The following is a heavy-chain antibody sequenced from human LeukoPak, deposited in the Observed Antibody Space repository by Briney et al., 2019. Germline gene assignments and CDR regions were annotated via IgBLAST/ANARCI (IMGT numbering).Heavy chain of an antibody. CDR2: IYYSGST. V-gene: IGHV4-59*01. J-gene: IGHJ4*02. Sequence: SETLSLTCTVSGGSISSYYWSWIRQPPGKGLEWIGYIYYSGSTNYNPSLKSRVTISVDTSKNQFSLKLSSVTAADTAVYYCARGPGDYGDSPFDYWGQGTLVTVSS. CDR3: ARGPGDYGDSPFDY. D-gene: IGHD4-17*01. CDR1: GGSISSYY.